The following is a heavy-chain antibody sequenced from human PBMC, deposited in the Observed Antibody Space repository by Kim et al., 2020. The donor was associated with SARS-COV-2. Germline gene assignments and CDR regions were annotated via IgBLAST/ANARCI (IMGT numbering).Heavy chain of an antibody. J-gene: IGHJ4*02. CDR2: T. CDR3: ARQGYNYGADY. D-gene: IGHD5-18*01. V-gene: IGHV5-51*01. Sequence: TKYSPSFQGQVTISVDKFISTAYLQWSSLKDSDTAMYYCARQGYNYGADYWGQGTLVTVSS.